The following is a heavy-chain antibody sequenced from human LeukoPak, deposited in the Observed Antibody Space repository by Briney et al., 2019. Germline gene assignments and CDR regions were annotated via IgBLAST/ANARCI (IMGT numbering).Heavy chain of an antibody. CDR3: ARAYSNSPPQPKVDY. D-gene: IGHD6-6*01. V-gene: IGHV1-2*02. Sequence: ASVKVSCKASGYTFTGYYMHWVRQAPGQGLEWMGWINPNSGGTNYAQKFQGRVTMTRDTSISTAYMELSRLRSDDTAVYYCARAYSNSPPQPKVDYWGQGTLVTVSS. J-gene: IGHJ4*02. CDR1: GYTFTGYY. CDR2: INPNSGGT.